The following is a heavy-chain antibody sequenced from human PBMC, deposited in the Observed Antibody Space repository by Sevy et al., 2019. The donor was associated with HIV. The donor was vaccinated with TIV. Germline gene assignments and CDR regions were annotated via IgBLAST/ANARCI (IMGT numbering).Heavy chain of an antibody. CDR1: GFSFSSYA. CDR2: MTGSGGTI. J-gene: IGHJ1*01. Sequence: GGSLRLSCAASGFSFSSYAMSWVRQAPGKGLEWVSSMTGSGGTIYYGDSVKGRFTISRDNCKNTLYLQMNSLRADDTAVYYCAKDGLYGGDFEYFQDWGQGTLVTVSS. CDR3: AKDGLYGGDFEYFQD. V-gene: IGHV3-23*01. D-gene: IGHD2-21*02.